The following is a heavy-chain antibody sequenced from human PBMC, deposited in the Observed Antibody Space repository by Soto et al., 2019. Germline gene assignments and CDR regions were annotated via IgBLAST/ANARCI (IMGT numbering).Heavy chain of an antibody. Sequence: QVHLVQSGAEVKKPGASVKVSCKGSGYTFTSYGITWVRQAPGQGLEWMGWISAHNGNSDYAQKLQGRVTVTRDTSTSTAYMELRSLRSDDTAVYYCARGRYGDYWGQGALVTVSS. CDR2: ISAHNGNS. J-gene: IGHJ4*02. CDR1: GYTFTSYG. D-gene: IGHD1-1*01. CDR3: ARGRYGDY. V-gene: IGHV1-18*01.